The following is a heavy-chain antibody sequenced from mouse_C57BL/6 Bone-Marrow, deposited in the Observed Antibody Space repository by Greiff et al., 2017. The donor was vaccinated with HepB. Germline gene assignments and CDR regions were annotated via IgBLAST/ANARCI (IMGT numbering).Heavy chain of an antibody. CDR2: FYPGGGSI. J-gene: IGHJ3*01. Sequence: QVQLQQSGAELVKPGASVKLSCKASGYTFTEYTIHWVKQRSGQGLEWIGWFYPGGGSIKYNEKFKDKATLTADKSSSTVYMELSRLTSEDSAVYFCARHEGVITTVVALPEFAYWGQGTLVTVSA. D-gene: IGHD1-1*01. CDR3: ARHEGVITTVVALPEFAY. V-gene: IGHV1-62-2*01. CDR1: GYTFTEYT.